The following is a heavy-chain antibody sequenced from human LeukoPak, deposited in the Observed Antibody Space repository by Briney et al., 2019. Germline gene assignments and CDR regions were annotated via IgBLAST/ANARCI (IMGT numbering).Heavy chain of an antibody. V-gene: IGHV1-18*04. CDR1: GYTFTSYG. D-gene: IGHD2-15*01. Sequence: ASVKVSCKASGYTFTSYGISWVRQAPGQGLEWMGWISAYNGNTNYAQKLQGRVTMTTDTSTSTAYMELRSLRSDDTAVYYCASDPEDIVVVVAATPPLDYWGQGTLVTVSS. CDR3: ASDPEDIVVVVAATPPLDY. CDR2: ISAYNGNT. J-gene: IGHJ4*02.